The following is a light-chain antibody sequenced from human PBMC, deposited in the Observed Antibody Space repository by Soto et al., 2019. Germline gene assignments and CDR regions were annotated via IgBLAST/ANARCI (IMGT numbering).Light chain of an antibody. CDR3: AAWDDSLNGQV. CDR2: SNN. J-gene: IGLJ1*01. CDR1: SSNIGSNT. Sequence: QSALTQPPSASGTPGQRVTISCSGSSSNIGSNTVNWYQQLPGTAPKLLIYSNNQRPSGGPDRSSGSKSGTSASLAISGLQSEDEADYYCAAWDDSLNGQVFGTGTKLTVL. V-gene: IGLV1-44*01.